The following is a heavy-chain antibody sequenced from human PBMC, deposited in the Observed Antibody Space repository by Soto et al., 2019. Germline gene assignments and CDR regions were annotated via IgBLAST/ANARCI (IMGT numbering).Heavy chain of an antibody. CDR3: ARYYSYGFSYYYYGMDV. CDR1: VYTLTSYG. J-gene: IGHJ6*02. D-gene: IGHD5-18*01. Sequence: ASVKVSCKASVYTLTSYGISWVRQAPGQGLEWMGWISAYNGNTNYAQKLQGRVTMTTDTSTSTAYMELSSLRSEDTAVYYCARYYSYGFSYYYYGMDVWGQGTTVTVSS. CDR2: ISAYNGNT. V-gene: IGHV1-18*01.